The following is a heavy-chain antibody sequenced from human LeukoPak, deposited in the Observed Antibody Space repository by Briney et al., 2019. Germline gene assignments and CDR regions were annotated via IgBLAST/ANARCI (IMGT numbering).Heavy chain of an antibody. J-gene: IGHJ4*02. D-gene: IGHD3-22*01. CDR2: ISVYNGNT. V-gene: IGHV1-18*01. Sequence: ASVKVSCKTSGYTLTSYGINWVRQAPGQGLEWMGWISVYNGNTNYPQKLQGRVTMTTDTSTSTAYMELRSLRSDDTAVYYCVSGERGYYYDISGYFDYWGQGTLVSVSS. CDR1: GYTLTSYG. CDR3: VSGERGYYYDISGYFDY.